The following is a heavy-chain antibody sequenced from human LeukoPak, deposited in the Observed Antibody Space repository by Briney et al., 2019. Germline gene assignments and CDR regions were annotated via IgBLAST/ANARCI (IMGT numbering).Heavy chain of an antibody. Sequence: ASVKVSCKASGYTFTGYYMHWVRQAPGQGLEWMGRINPNSGGTNYAQKFQGGVTMTRDTSISTAYMELSRLRSDDTAVYYCARVPREYSYGIYDYWGQGTLVTVSS. J-gene: IGHJ4*02. CDR2: INPNSGGT. CDR1: GYTFTGYY. D-gene: IGHD5-18*01. CDR3: ARVPREYSYGIYDY. V-gene: IGHV1-2*06.